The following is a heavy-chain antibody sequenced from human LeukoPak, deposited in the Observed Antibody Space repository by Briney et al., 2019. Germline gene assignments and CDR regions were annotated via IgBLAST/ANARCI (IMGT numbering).Heavy chain of an antibody. CDR2: IKQDGSEK. V-gene: IGHV3-7*04. D-gene: IGHD3-10*01. Sequence: GRSLRLSCAASGFTFSSYWMSWVRQAPGKGLEWVANIKQDGSEKYYVDSVKGRFTISRDNAKNSLYLQMNSLRAEDTAVYYCASDREYYYGSGGFDYWGQGTLVTVSS. J-gene: IGHJ4*02. CDR1: GFTFSSYW. CDR3: ASDREYYYGSGGFDY.